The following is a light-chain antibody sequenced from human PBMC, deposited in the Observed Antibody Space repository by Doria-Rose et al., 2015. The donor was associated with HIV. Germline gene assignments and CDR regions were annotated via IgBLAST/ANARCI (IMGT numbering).Light chain of an antibody. CDR1: QRVSSSY. Sequence: TQSPGTLSLSQGERATLSCRASQRVSSSYLARYQQKPGQAPRLLIYGASSRATGIPDRFSGSGAGTDFTLTISRLEPEDFAVYYCQQYGTSLSITFGQGTRLEIK. CDR2: GAS. CDR3: QQYGTSLSIT. J-gene: IGKJ5*01. V-gene: IGKV3-20*01.